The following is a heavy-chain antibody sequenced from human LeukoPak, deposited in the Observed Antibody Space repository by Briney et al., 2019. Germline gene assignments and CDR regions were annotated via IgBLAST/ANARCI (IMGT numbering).Heavy chain of an antibody. Sequence: PSETLSLTCAVYGGSFSGYYWSWIRQPPGKGLEWIGEINHSGSTNYNPSLKSRVTISVDTSKNQFSLKLSSVTAADTAVYYCARGRRITMIVVVIKNFPHAFDIWGQGTMVTVSS. V-gene: IGHV4-34*01. CDR1: GGSFSGYY. D-gene: IGHD3-22*01. CDR3: ARGRRITMIVVVIKNFPHAFDI. J-gene: IGHJ3*02. CDR2: INHSGST.